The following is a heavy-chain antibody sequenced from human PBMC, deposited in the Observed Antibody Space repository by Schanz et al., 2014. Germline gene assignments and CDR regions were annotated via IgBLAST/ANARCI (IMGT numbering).Heavy chain of an antibody. V-gene: IGHV3-11*05. CDR2: LYIGGGST. CDR1: GFIFNDYY. J-gene: IGHJ3*01. D-gene: IGHD5-12*01. Sequence: QVQLVESGGGLVKPGGSLRLSCAASGFIFNDYYMNWIRQAPGKGLEWVSSLYIGGGSTRYADYVKGRVIISRDSSKTTLFLQMNILRADDAAVYFYARDEGRDGYNLAFDVWGQGTLVTVSS. CDR3: ARDEGRDGYNLAFDV.